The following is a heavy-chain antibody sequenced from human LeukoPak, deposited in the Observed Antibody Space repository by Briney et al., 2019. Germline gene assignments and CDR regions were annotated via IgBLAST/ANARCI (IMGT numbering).Heavy chain of an antibody. CDR3: ARDMAYCSGGSCPANYYYYMDV. D-gene: IGHD2-15*01. CDR2: IYYSGST. J-gene: IGHJ6*03. CDR1: GGSISNYY. V-gene: IGHV4-59*12. Sequence: SETLSLTCTVSGGSISNYYWSWIRQPPGKGLEWIGYIYYSGSTNYNPSLKSRVTISVDTSKNQFSLKLSSVTAADTAVYYCARDMAYCSGGSCPANYYYYMDVWGKGTTVTVSS.